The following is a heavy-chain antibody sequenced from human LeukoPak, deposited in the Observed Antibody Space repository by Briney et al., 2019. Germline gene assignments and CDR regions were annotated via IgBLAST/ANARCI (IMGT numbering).Heavy chain of an antibody. J-gene: IGHJ6*02. CDR2: LSGSGAGT. CDR3: AKGGYGGNYYGMDV. CDR1: GFTFSDYA. V-gene: IGHV3-23*01. Sequence: GGSLRLSCAASGFTFSDYALGWVRQAPGRGLEWVATLSGSGAGTYYSDSVQGRFTISRDNSKNTLYLQMNSLRAEDTAVYYCAKGGYGGNYYGMDVWGQGTTVTVSS. D-gene: IGHD4-23*01.